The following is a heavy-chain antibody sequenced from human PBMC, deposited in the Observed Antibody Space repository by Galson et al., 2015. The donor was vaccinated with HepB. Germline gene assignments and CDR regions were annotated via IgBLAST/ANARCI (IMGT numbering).Heavy chain of an antibody. CDR3: AKDSGWRDYYYYYYMDV. Sequence: SLRLSCAASGFTFSSYWMSWVRQAPGKGLEWVTVISYDGRKKYYSDSVKGQFTISRDNSKNTLYLQMSSLRAEDTAVYYCAKDSGWRDYYYYYYMDVWGRGTTVTVSS. CDR2: ISYDGRKK. D-gene: IGHD1-26*01. J-gene: IGHJ6*03. CDR1: GFTFSSYW. V-gene: IGHV3-30*18.